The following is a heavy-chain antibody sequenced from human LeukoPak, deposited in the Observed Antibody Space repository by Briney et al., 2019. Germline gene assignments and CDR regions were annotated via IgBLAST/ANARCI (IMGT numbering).Heavy chain of an antibody. V-gene: IGHV4-34*01. D-gene: IGHD2-15*01. CDR2: INNSGST. CDR3: ARAPIYCSGGSCVNYGMDV. Sequence: KPSETPSLTCAVYGGSFSGYYWGWIRQPPRKGLEWGGGINNSGSTNYNPSLKSRVTISVDTSENQFSLKLSSVTAADTAVYYCARAPIYCSGGSCVNYGMDVWGQGTTVTVSS. CDR1: GGSFSGYY. J-gene: IGHJ6*02.